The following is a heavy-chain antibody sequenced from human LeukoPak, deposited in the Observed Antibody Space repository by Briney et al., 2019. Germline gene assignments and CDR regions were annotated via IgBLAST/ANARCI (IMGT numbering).Heavy chain of an antibody. CDR3: AHRLRDRYGDYFDY. D-gene: IGHD4-17*01. J-gene: IGHJ4*02. V-gene: IGHV2-5*02. CDR2: MYWDDDK. Sequence: SGPTLVNPTQTLTLTCTFSGFSLTTSGVGVGWIRQPPGKALEWLALMYWDDDKRYSPSLKSRLTITKDTSKNQVVLTMTNMDPVDTATYYCAHRLRDRYGDYFDYWGQGTLVTVSS. CDR1: GFSLTTSGVG.